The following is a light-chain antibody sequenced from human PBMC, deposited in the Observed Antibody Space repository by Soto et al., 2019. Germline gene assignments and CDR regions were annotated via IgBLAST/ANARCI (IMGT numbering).Light chain of an antibody. J-gene: IGKJ1*01. CDR2: DAS. CDR1: QRISSGY. V-gene: IGKV3D-15*01. Sequence: EIVLTQSPGTLSLSPGERATLSCRASQRISSGYLAWYQQKPGQAPRLLIFDASNRATGIPVRFSGSGSGTDFTLTISSLQSEDFAVYYCQQYNNWPPTFGQGTKVDI. CDR3: QQYNNWPPT.